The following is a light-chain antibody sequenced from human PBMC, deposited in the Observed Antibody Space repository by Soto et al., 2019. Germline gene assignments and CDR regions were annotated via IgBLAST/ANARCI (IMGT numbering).Light chain of an antibody. Sequence: DIVMTQSPDSLAVSLGERATINCKSSQSVLYSSNNKNYLAWYQQKTGQPPKLLISWASTRESGVPDRFSGSGSGTDFTLTISSLQADDVAVYYCQQYYSTPHTFGQGTKLEIK. CDR3: QQYYSTPHT. V-gene: IGKV4-1*01. CDR1: QSVLYSSNNKNY. J-gene: IGKJ2*01. CDR2: WAS.